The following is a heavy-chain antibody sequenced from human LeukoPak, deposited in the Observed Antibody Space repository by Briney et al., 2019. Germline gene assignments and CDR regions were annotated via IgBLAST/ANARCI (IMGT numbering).Heavy chain of an antibody. CDR2: IIPIFGTA. Sequence: SVKVSCKASGGTFSSYAMSWVRQAPGQGLEWMGRIIPIFGTANYAQKFQGRVTITTDESTSTAYMELSSLRSEDTAVYYCARRGGSPYYFDYWGQGTLVTVSS. J-gene: IGHJ4*02. CDR3: ARRGGSPYYFDY. V-gene: IGHV1-69*05. CDR1: GGTFSSYA. D-gene: IGHD3-10*01.